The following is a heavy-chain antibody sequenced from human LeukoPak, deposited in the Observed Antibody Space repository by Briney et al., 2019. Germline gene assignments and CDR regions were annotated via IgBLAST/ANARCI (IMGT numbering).Heavy chain of an antibody. V-gene: IGHV4-38-2*01. CDR1: GYSISSGYY. CDR3: GSVRCSSTSCPVGSGYMDV. Sequence: SETLALTCAVSGYSISSGYYWGWIRQPPGKGLEWIGSIYHSGSTYYNPSPNSRVTISVDTSKNQFSLKLSSVTAADTAVYYCGSVRCSSTSCPVGSGYMDVWGKGTTVTVSS. J-gene: IGHJ6*03. CDR2: IYHSGST. D-gene: IGHD2-2*01.